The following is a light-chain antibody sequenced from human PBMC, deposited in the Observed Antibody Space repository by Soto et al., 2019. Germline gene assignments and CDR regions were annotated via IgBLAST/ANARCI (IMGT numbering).Light chain of an antibody. CDR3: QLYTNWPRWT. J-gene: IGKJ1*01. V-gene: IGKV3-20*01. CDR1: QSVSGNY. Sequence: EVVMTQSPGTLSLSPGEAATLSCRASQSVSGNYLAWYQQKPGQSPRLVIYDASSRATGIPDRFSGSGSGTDFTLTISSLQSEDFAVYYCQLYTNWPRWTFGQGTKVDIK. CDR2: DAS.